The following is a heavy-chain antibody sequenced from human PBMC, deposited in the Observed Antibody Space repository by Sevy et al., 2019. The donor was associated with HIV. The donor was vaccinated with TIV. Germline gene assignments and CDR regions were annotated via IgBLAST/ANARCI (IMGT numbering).Heavy chain of an antibody. CDR1: GFIFSSYW. D-gene: IGHD1-26*01. Sequence: GGSLRLSCAASGFIFSSYWMSWVRQAPGKGLEWVASIKQDGSEKYYVDSVKGRFTISRDNAKNSLYLQMNSLRVEDTAVYYCARSRGGSYFTYYFDYWGQGTLVTVSS. CDR3: ARSRGGSYFTYYFDY. J-gene: IGHJ4*02. CDR2: IKQDGSEK. V-gene: IGHV3-7*01.